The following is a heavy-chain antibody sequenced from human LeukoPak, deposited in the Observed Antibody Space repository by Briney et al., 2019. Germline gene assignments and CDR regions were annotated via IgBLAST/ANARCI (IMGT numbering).Heavy chain of an antibody. D-gene: IGHD1-26*01. CDR2: IYYSGST. CDR1: GGSISSYY. Sequence: SETLSLTCTVSGGSISSYYWSWIRQPPGKGLEWIGYIYYSGSTNYNPSLKSRVTISVDTSKNQFSLKLSSVTAADTAVYYCAGGPEWRSGSHDYWGQGTLVTVSS. CDR3: AGGPEWRSGSHDY. V-gene: IGHV4-59*01. J-gene: IGHJ4*02.